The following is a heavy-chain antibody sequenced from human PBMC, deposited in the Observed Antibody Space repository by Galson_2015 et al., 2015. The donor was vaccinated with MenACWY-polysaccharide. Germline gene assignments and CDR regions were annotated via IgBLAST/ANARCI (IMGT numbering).Heavy chain of an antibody. V-gene: IGHV3-7*01. CDR3: ARGHYGMDV. J-gene: IGHJ6*02. CDR1: GLTFSSYW. Sequence: SLRLSCAASGLTFSSYWMTWVRQAPGKGLEWVANIKKDGSEKYYVDSVKGRFTISRDNSKNSLYLQMHSLRAEDTAVYSCARGHYGMDVWGQGTTVTVSS. CDR2: IKKDGSEK.